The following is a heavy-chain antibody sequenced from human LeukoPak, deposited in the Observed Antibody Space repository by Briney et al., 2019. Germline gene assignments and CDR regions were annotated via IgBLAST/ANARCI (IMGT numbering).Heavy chain of an antibody. V-gene: IGHV3-30-3*01. D-gene: IGHD3-22*01. CDR3: ARVPGRYYYDTNYFDY. CDR1: GFTFSSYA. J-gene: IGHJ4*02. Sequence: GGSLRLSCAASGFTFSSYAMHWVRQAPGKGLEWVAVISYDGSNKYYADSVKGRFTISRDNSKNTLYLQMNSLRAEDTAVYYCARVPGRYYYDTNYFDYWGQGTLVTVSS. CDR2: ISYDGSNK.